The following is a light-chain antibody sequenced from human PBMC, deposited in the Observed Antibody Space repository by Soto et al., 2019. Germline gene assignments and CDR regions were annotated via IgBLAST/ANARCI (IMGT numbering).Light chain of an antibody. CDR3: QQRANWPHT. V-gene: IGKV3-11*01. J-gene: IGKJ2*01. CDR1: QSVSSY. CDR2: DAS. Sequence: EIVSTQSPATLSLSPGERATLSCRASQSVSSYLAWYQQKPGQAPRLLIYDASKRATGIPDRFGGSGSGTDVTLTISSLEPEDSAVYYCQQRANWPHTFGQGTKLEIK.